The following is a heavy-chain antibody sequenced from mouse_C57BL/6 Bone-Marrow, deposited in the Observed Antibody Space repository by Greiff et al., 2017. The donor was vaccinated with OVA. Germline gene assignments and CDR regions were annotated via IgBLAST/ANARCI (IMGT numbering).Heavy chain of an antibody. J-gene: IGHJ2*01. CDR1: GYAFSSSW. V-gene: IGHV1-82*01. Sequence: QVQLQQSGPELVKPGASVKISCKASGYAFSSSWMNWVKQRPGKGLEWIGRLYPGDGDTNYNGKFKGKATLTADKSSSTAYMQLSSLTSEDSAVYFCATVVAEDYWGQGTTLTVSS. CDR2: LYPGDGDT. CDR3: ATVVAEDY. D-gene: IGHD1-1*01.